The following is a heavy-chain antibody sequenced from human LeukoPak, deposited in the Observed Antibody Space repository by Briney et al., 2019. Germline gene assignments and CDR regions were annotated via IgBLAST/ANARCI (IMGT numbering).Heavy chain of an antibody. CDR3: ARGRHPYCSGGSCYYYGMDV. D-gene: IGHD2-15*01. Sequence: ASETLSLTCAVYGGSFSGYYWSWIRQPPGKGLEWIGEINHSGSTNYNPSLKSRVTISVDTPKNQFSLKLSSVTAADTVVYYCARGRHPYCSGGSCYYYGMDVWGKGTTVTVSS. J-gene: IGHJ6*04. CDR1: GGSFSGYY. V-gene: IGHV4-34*01. CDR2: INHSGST.